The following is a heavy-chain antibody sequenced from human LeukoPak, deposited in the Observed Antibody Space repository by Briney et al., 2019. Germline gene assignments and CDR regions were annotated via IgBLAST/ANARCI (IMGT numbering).Heavy chain of an antibody. J-gene: IGHJ4*02. Sequence: PGGSLRLSCAASGFTVNTYDMHWVRQAPGEGPEWIAYFGISGTIYYADSVRGRLTISRDNAKNSLFLQMNSLRVDDTAIYYCAGYGVYPYWGQGTPVTVSS. D-gene: IGHD4-17*01. CDR3: AGYGVYPY. V-gene: IGHV3-48*01. CDR1: GFTVNTYD. CDR2: FGISGTI.